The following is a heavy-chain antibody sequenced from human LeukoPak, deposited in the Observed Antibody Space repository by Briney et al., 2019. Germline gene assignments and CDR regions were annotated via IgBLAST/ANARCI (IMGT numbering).Heavy chain of an antibody. Sequence: GASVKVSCKTSGYTFTSYYVSWVRQAPGQGLEWMGWISGYNAKTKYVQKFQGRITMTIDTSTTTAYMELRSLTSDDTAVYYCARVRDYYASSDYSDYWGQGTLDTVSS. J-gene: IGHJ4*02. CDR3: ARVRDYYASSDYSDY. V-gene: IGHV1-18*04. CDR2: ISGYNAKT. D-gene: IGHD3-22*01. CDR1: GYTFTSYY.